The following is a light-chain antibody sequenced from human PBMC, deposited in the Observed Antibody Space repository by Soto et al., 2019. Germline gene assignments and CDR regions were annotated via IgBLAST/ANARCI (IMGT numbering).Light chain of an antibody. CDR2: LNSDGSH. CDR1: SGHNSDA. J-gene: IGLJ2*01. CDR3: QTWGAGVVI. Sequence: QAVVTQSPSASASLGASVKLTCTLDSGHNSDAIAWHQQQAEKGPRFLMNLNSDGSHAKGDGIPDRFSGSSSGAERYLTISSLQPEDEADYYCQTWGAGVVIFGGGTKLTVL. V-gene: IGLV4-69*01.